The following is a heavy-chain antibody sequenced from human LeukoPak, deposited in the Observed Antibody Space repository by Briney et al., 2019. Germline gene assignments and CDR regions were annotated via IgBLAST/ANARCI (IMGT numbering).Heavy chain of an antibody. CDR2: INPNSGGT. Sequence: ASVKVSCKASGYTFTGYYMHWVRQAPGQGLEWMGWINPNSGGTNYAQKFQGRVTMTTDTSTSTAYMELRSLRSDDTAVYYCARDAPEIQLWQLVYYYYGMDVWGQGTTVTVSS. CDR3: ARDAPEIQLWQLVYYYYGMDV. J-gene: IGHJ6*02. D-gene: IGHD5-18*01. V-gene: IGHV1-2*02. CDR1: GYTFTGYY.